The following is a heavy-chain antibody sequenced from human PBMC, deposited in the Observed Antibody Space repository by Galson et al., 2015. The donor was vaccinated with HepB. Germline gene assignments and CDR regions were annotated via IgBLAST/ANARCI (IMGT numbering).Heavy chain of an antibody. Sequence: SLRLSCAASGFPFPNYAMNWVRQAPGKGLEWVSSVSDSGASTYYADSVKGRFTISRDNSKNTLYLQMNSLRAEDTAVYYCAKSGRGGGDYLYFDYWGQGTLVRVSS. D-gene: IGHD3-10*01. CDR3: AKSGRGGGDYLYFDY. CDR2: VSDSGAST. J-gene: IGHJ4*02. CDR1: GFPFPNYA. V-gene: IGHV3-23*01.